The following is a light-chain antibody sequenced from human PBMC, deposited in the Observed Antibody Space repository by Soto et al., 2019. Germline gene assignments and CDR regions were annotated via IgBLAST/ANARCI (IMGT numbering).Light chain of an antibody. CDR2: DAS. CDR3: QQRSNWPPVT. V-gene: IGKV3-11*01. CDR1: QSVSSY. Sequence: EIVLTQSPATLSLSPGERATLSCRASQSVSSYLAWYQQKPGQAPRLLIYDASNRATGIPARFSGSGSGTDFTLTISSLEPEDFAIYYCQQRSNWPPVTFGGGPKMEIK. J-gene: IGKJ4*01.